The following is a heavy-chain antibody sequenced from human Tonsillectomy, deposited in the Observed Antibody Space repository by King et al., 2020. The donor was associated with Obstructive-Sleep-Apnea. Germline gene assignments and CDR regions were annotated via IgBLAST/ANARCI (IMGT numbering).Heavy chain of an antibody. CDR2: ISYDGSNK. D-gene: IGHD4-23*01. CDR1: GFTFSSYA. J-gene: IGHJ4*02. Sequence: VQLVESGGGVVQPGRSLRLSCAASGFTFSSYAMHWVRQAPGKGLEWVAVISYDGSNKYYADSVKGRFTISRDNSKNTLYLQMNSLRAEDTAVYYCARGGAPYGGNLRPFDYWGQGTLVTVSS. CDR3: ARGGAPYGGNLRPFDY. V-gene: IGHV3-30*04.